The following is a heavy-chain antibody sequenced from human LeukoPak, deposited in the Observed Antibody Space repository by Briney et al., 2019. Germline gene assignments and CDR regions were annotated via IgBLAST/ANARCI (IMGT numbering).Heavy chain of an antibody. J-gene: IGHJ3*02. Sequence: SVTVSFKASGYTFTIYGISWVRQAPGQGSEGMGWISAYNGNTNFAQTLQCRVTMTTDTSTSTAYMELRSLRSDDTAVYYCARDIFREDYYDSSGYYSNDAFDIWGQGTIVTVSS. CDR3: ARDIFREDYYDSSGYYSNDAFDI. CDR2: ISAYNGNT. D-gene: IGHD3-22*01. V-gene: IGHV1-18*01. CDR1: GYTFTIYG.